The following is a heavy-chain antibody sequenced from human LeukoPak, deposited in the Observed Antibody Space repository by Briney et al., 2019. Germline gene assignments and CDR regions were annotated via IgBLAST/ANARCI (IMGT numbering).Heavy chain of an antibody. CDR2: IWYDGSNK. CDR3: ARDLQFLEWLFDY. CDR1: GFTFSSYG. J-gene: IGHJ4*02. D-gene: IGHD3-3*01. V-gene: IGHV3-33*01. Sequence: GGSLRLSCAASGFTFSSYGMHWVRQAPGKGLEWVAVIWYDGSNKYYADSVKGRFTISRDNSKSTLYLQMNSLRAEDTAVYYCARDLQFLEWLFDYWGQGTLVTVSS.